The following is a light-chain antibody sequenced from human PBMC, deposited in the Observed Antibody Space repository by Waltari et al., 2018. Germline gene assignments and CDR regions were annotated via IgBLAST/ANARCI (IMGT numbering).Light chain of an antibody. CDR3: QSYDGNNWV. V-gene: IGLV6-57*04. CDR2: EDN. Sequence: NFMLTQPHSVSESPGKTVTISCTRSRGSLATNYVQWYQQRPGSAPTTVMYEDNQRPSGVPDRFSGSIDRSSNSASLTISGLKTEDEADYYCQSYDGNNWVFGGGTKLTVL. CDR1: RGSLATNY. J-gene: IGLJ3*02.